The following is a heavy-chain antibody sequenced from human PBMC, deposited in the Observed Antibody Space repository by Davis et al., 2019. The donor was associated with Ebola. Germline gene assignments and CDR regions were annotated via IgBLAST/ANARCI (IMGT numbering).Heavy chain of an antibody. CDR1: NGPITRYY. CDR3: ARDGGNDGPWGLDV. CDR2: TYHTATT. V-gene: IGHV4-59*01. Sequence: MPSETLSLTCTVSNGPITRYYWSWIPQPPGRTLEWLGYTYHTATTNYNPSLKTRLYQSLDTSKNQFSLKLTSVTAADTAVYYCARDGGNDGPWGLDVWGQGITVTVSS. D-gene: IGHD1-1*01. J-gene: IGHJ6*02.